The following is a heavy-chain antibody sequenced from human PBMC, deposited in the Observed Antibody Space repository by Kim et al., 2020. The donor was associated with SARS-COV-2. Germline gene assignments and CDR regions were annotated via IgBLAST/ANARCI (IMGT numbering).Heavy chain of an antibody. Sequence: SYTKYSPSFQDHVPISADKSISTAYLQWSSLKASDTAMYYCARSRMEFDPWGQGTLVTVSS. CDR2: SYT. V-gene: IGHV5-10-1*01. D-gene: IGHD2-8*01. CDR3: ARSRMEFDP. J-gene: IGHJ5*02.